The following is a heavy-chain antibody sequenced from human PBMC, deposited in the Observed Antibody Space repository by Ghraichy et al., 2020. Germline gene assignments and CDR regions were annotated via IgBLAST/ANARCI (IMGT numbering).Heavy chain of an antibody. J-gene: IGHJ6*03. D-gene: IGHD2-21*01. V-gene: IGHV3-21*01. Sequence: GGSLRLSCSTPTFSFSGYNLNWVRQAPGKGLEWVASMSSSGDYIYYADSVKGRFTISRDNAKNSVYLQMNSLRLEDTAVYLCARDSGRIQLWRGSPMDLWGKGTTVVVSS. CDR2: MSSSGDYI. CDR1: TFSFSGYN. CDR3: ARDSGRIQLWRGSPMDL.